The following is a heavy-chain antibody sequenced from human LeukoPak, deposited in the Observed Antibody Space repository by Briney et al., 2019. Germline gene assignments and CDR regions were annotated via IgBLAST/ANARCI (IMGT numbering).Heavy chain of an antibody. CDR1: GYTFTGYY. D-gene: IGHD3-10*01. J-gene: IGHJ4*02. CDR3: ARSRRVGNGEYPDY. CDR2: INPNTGDT. V-gene: IGHV1-2*02. Sequence: ASVKVSCKASGYTFTGYYMHWVRKTPGQGLEWMGWINPNTGDTNYGRKFQGRVTMTRDTSINTAYMELRSLKSDDTAVYYCARSRRVGNGEYPDYWGQGTLVTVSS.